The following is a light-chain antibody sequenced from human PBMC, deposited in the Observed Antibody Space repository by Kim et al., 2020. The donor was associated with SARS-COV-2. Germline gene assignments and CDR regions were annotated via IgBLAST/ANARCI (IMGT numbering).Light chain of an antibody. CDR3: YSEADNNLRF. Sequence: VSPGQTAKITCSGDILAKDYARWFRLKPGQAPVLVIYKGSERPSGIPERFSGSSSGTTVTLTISGAQVEDEADYYCYSEADNNLRFFGGGTQLTVL. J-gene: IGLJ2*01. CDR2: KGS. CDR1: ILAKDY. V-gene: IGLV3-27*01.